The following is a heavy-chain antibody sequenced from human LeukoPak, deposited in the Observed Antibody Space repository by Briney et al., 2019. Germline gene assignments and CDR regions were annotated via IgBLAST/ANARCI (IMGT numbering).Heavy chain of an antibody. J-gene: IGHJ4*02. CDR1: GFTFRNHA. Sequence: GGSLRLSCAASGFTFRNHAMNWVRQAPGKGLEWVSVISGSGETTYYADSVKGRFTISRDNSQNTLYLQMSSLRGEDTALYYCTKDRGMVGASVRAFDYWGQGTLVTVSS. D-gene: IGHD1-26*01. CDR2: ISGSGETT. CDR3: TKDRGMVGASVRAFDY. V-gene: IGHV3-23*01.